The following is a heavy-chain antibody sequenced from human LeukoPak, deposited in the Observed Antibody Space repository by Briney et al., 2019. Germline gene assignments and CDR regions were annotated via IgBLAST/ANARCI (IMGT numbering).Heavy chain of an antibody. CDR2: ISTSGST. D-gene: IGHD2-15*01. V-gene: IGHV4-61*02. Sequence: PSETLSLTCSVSGGSVTSGSYYWSWIRQPAGKGLEWIGRISTSGSTNYNPSLKSRVTMSLDTSKNQFSLKLNSLTAADTAVYYCARVAALAIDYWGQGALVTVSS. CDR1: GGSVTSGSYY. CDR3: ARVAALAIDY. J-gene: IGHJ4*02.